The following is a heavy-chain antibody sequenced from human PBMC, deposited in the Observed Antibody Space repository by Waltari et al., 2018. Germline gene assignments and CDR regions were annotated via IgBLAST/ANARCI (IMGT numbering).Heavy chain of an antibody. D-gene: IGHD4-17*01. V-gene: IGHV3-66*02. Sequence: EVQLVESGGGLVQPGGSLRLSCAASGFAVSSHYMIWVRQAPRKGLEWISVIYAGGSTYYADSVKGRFTISRDNSKNMLFLQMNSLRPEDTAMYFCAREWAGFGDYGIDYWGQGSLVTVSS. CDR3: AREWAGFGDYGIDY. CDR1: GFAVSSHY. CDR2: IYAGGST. J-gene: IGHJ4*02.